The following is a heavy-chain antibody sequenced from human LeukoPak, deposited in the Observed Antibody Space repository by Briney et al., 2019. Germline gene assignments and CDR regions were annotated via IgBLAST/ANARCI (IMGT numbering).Heavy chain of an antibody. Sequence: SETLSLTCSVSGGSVDSADYNWVWIRQSAGKGLEWIGHIYYRGTTKYNPSLGGRVSMSIDTSRQQFFLTLTSVTAADTALYSCARAPALVVAGGYYMSVWGKGIRVAVSS. D-gene: IGHD3-22*01. J-gene: IGHJ6*03. V-gene: IGHV4-30-4*08. CDR3: ARAPALVVAGGYYMSV. CDR1: GGSVDSADYN. CDR2: IYYRGTT.